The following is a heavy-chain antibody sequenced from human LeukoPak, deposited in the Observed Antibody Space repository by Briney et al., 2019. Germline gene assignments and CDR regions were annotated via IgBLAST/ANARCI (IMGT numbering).Heavy chain of an antibody. J-gene: IGHJ3*02. CDR1: GCTFTYRY. CDR2: ITPFNGNT. Sequence: IVASVKVSCKASGCTFTYRYLHWVRQAPGQALEWMGWITPFNGNTNYAQKFQDRVTITRDRSMSTAYMELSSLRSEDTAMYYCARSSDYYDSSGYFHDAFDIWGQGTMVTVSS. V-gene: IGHV1-45*02. CDR3: ARSSDYYDSSGYFHDAFDI. D-gene: IGHD3-22*01.